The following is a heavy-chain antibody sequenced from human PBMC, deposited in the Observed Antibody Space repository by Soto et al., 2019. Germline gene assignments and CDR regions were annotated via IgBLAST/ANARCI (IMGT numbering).Heavy chain of an antibody. V-gene: IGHV1-46*01. CDR1: GYTFTSYY. CDR2: INPSGGST. J-gene: IGHJ6*02. Sequence: ASVKVSCKASGYTFTSYYIHWVRQAPGQGLEWMGIINPSGGSTSYAQKFQGRVTMTRDTSTSTVYMELSSLRSEDTAVYYCARDYYDILTGYYEAPGPSYYYYGMDVWGQGTTVTVSS. D-gene: IGHD3-9*01. CDR3: ARDYYDILTGYYEAPGPSYYYYGMDV.